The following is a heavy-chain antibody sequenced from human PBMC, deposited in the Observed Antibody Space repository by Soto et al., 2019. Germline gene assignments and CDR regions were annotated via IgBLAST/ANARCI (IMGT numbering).Heavy chain of an antibody. J-gene: IGHJ4*02. V-gene: IGHV4-59*08. Sequence: QVQLQESGPGLVKPSETLSLTCNVSGGSMSDRYWTWIRQAPGKGLEWIGYIYHTGTTNYNPSLKSRVAISLDTSTNQFSLILSSVTAADTAVYFCASRPYLLTGHSDYWGQGTRVTVSS. CDR3: ASRPYLLTGHSDY. CDR2: IYHTGTT. CDR1: GGSMSDRY. D-gene: IGHD3-9*01.